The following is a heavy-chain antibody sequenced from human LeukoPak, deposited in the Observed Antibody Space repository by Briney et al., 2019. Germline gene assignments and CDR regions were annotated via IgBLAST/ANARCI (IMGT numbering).Heavy chain of an antibody. V-gene: IGHV3-66*01. Sequence: GGSLRLSCAASGFTVNTDYMSWVRQAPGKGLEWVSVIYSGGSTYYADSVKGRFTISRDNSKNTLYLQMNSLRAEDTAVYYCARVIIISVARWFDPWGQGTLVTVSS. CDR3: ARVIIISVARWFDP. J-gene: IGHJ5*02. CDR2: IYSGGST. CDR1: GFTVNTDY. D-gene: IGHD3-16*02.